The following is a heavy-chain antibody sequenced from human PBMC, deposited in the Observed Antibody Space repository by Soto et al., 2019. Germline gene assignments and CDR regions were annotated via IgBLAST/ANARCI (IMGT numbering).Heavy chain of an antibody. CDR3: ARDLAAADY. J-gene: IGHJ4*02. CDR2: INPNGGRT. D-gene: IGHD6-13*01. Sequence: QVHLVQSGAEVKKPGASVKVSCKASGYLLINYYIHWVRQGPGKGLEWIGIINPNGGRTNYAQKFRGRVNMARDTSTSTVYMDLSSLRSDDTAVYYCARDLAAADYWGQGTLVTVSS. CDR1: GYLLINYY. V-gene: IGHV1-46*01.